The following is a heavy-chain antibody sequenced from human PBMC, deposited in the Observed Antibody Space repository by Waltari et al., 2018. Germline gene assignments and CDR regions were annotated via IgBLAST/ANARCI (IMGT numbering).Heavy chain of an antibody. CDR1: GGSLSSYY. J-gene: IGHJ3*02. D-gene: IGHD6-19*01. CDR2: IYYSGST. V-gene: IGHV4-59*01. CDR3: ARRGQWLAFDI. Sequence: QVQLQEQGPGLGKPSETLHLTGPVSGGSLSSYYWSWIRQPPGKGLEWIGYIYYSGSTNYNPSLKSRVTISVDTSKNQFSLKLSSVTAADTAVYYCARRGQWLAFDIWGQGTMVTVSS.